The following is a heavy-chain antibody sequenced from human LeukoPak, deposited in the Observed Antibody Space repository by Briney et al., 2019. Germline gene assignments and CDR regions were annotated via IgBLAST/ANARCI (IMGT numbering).Heavy chain of an antibody. CDR3: ARGGRITICGVFHWGYWLDP. V-gene: IGHV1-8*01. CDR1: VYTFTSYD. Sequence: GSVKVSCKASVYTFTSYDINWVRQAPGQGVEWMGWINPKSGNTGYAQKFQGRVTMTRNTSISTAYMELSSLRSEDTAVYYCARGGRITICGVFHWGYWLDPWGQGTLVTVSS. D-gene: IGHD3-3*01. CDR2: INPKSGNT. J-gene: IGHJ5*02.